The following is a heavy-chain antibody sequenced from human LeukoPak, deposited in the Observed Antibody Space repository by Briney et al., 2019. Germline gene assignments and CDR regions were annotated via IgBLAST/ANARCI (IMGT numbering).Heavy chain of an antibody. CDR3: ARDRDSMIRGIIINY. CDR2: INPNSGGT. D-gene: IGHD3-10*01. Sequence: ASVKVSCKASGYTFTSYYIHWVRQAPGQGLEWMGWINPNSGGTNSAQKFQGRVTMTRDTSISTAYMELSRLRSDDTAVYYCARDRDSMIRGIIINYWGQGTLVTVSS. CDR1: GYTFTSYY. J-gene: IGHJ4*02. V-gene: IGHV1-2*02.